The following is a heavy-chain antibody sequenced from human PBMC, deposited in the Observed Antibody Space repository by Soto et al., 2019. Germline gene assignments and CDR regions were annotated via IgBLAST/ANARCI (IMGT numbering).Heavy chain of an antibody. V-gene: IGHV3-33*01. Sequence: PGGSLRLSCAASGFTVSSYGMHWVRQAPGKGLEWVAVIWYDGSNKYYADSVKGRFTISRDNSKNTLYLQMNSLRAEDTAVYYCARDHHTARYYDSSGYPFAYWGQGTLVTVSS. CDR3: ARDHHTARYYDSSGYPFAY. J-gene: IGHJ4*02. D-gene: IGHD3-22*01. CDR1: GFTVSSYG. CDR2: IWYDGSNK.